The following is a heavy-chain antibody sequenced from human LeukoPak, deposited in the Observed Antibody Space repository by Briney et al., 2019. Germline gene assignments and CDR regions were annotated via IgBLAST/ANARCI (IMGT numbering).Heavy chain of an antibody. V-gene: IGHV4-39*07. D-gene: IGHD6-19*01. CDR3: ARVGSGGAWFDF. J-gene: IGHJ4*02. CDR2: IYYSGST. Sequence: KPSETLSLTCTVSGGSISSSSYYWGWIRQPPGKGLEWIGSIYYSGSTNYNPSLKSRVTISVDTSKNQFSLKLSSVTAADTAVYYCARVGSGGAWFDFWGQGALVSISS. CDR1: GGSISSSSYY.